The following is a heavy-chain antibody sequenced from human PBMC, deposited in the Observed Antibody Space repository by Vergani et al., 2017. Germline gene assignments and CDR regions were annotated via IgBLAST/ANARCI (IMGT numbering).Heavy chain of an antibody. V-gene: IGHV4-34*01. CDR1: GGSFSGYY. Sequence: QVQLQQWGAGLLKPSETLSLTCAVYGGSFSGYYWSWIRQPPGKGMEWIGEINHSGSTNYNPSLKSRVTISVDTSKNQFSLKLSSVTAADTAGDYCASRGRGSRRPTAAFDIWGQGTMVTVAS. CDR2: INHSGST. J-gene: IGHJ3*02. D-gene: IGHD6-13*01. CDR3: ASRGRGSRRPTAAFDI.